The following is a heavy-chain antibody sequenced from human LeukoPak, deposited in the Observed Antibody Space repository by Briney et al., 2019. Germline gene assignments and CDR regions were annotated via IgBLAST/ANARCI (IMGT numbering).Heavy chain of an antibody. CDR3: ARDVVGAIYPRIPYDY. D-gene: IGHD2-2*02. CDR2: IIPIFGTA. V-gene: IGHV1-69*06. CDR1: GGTFSSYA. J-gene: IGHJ4*02. Sequence: SVKVSCKASGGTFSSYAISWVRQAPGQGLEWMGGIIPIFGTANYAQKFQGRATITADKSTSTAYMELRSLRSDDTAVYYCARDVVGAIYPRIPYDYWGQGTLVTVSS.